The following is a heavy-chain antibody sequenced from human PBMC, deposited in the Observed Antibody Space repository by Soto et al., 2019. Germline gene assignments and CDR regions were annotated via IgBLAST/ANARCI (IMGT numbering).Heavy chain of an antibody. Sequence: QVQLVQSGAEVKKPGAAVKVSCKASGYTFSNSVISWVRQAPGQGLEWLGWISAYNGNTNYAQKLQGRVTMTTDTSKSTAYLELRSLRSYDTVVYYCATGAAGDYWGQGTLVTVSS. V-gene: IGHV1-18*01. CDR3: ATGAAGDY. CDR1: GYTFSNSV. J-gene: IGHJ4*02. D-gene: IGHD3-10*01. CDR2: ISAYNGNT.